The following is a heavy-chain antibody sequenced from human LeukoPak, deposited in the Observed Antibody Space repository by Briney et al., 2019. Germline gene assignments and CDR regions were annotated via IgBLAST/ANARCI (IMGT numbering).Heavy chain of an antibody. CDR2: ISSSSSYI. V-gene: IGHV3-21*01. J-gene: IGHJ4*02. D-gene: IGHD6-6*01. CDR3: ARVFPPRPLDY. Sequence: GRSLRLSCAASGFTFSSYSINWARQAPGKGLERVLSISSSSSYIFYAHSVKGRFTISRDNAKNSLYLQMNSLRAADTSVYYCARVFPPRPLDYWGQGTLVTVSS. CDR1: GFTFSSYS.